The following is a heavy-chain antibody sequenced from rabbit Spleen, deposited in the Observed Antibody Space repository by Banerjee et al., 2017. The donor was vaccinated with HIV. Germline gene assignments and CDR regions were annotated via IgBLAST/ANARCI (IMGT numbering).Heavy chain of an antibody. D-gene: IGHD7-1*01. J-gene: IGHJ4*01. CDR1: GVSFSFNNY. CDR2: IDVGSSDFT. CDR3: ARFYAGYGDFGYAAM. V-gene: IGHV1S45*01. Sequence: QEKLVESGGGLVQPEGSLTLTCTASGVSFSFNNYMCWVRQAPGKGLEWIGCIDVGSSDFTYFAAWAKGRFTISKASSTSVTLQMTSLTVADTATYFCARFYAGYGDFGYAAMWGPGTLVTVS.